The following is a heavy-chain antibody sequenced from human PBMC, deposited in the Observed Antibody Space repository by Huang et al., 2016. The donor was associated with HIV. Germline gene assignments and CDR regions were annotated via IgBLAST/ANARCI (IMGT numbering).Heavy chain of an antibody. CDR2: IYYSVSN. V-gene: IGHV4-39*01. CDR3: ARLPGSITMIRGVITDPY. J-gene: IGHJ4*02. Sequence: QLQLQESGPGLVKPSETLSLTCTVSGGSIRSDNYYWGWIRQPPGKGLEWIGSIYYSVSNYYNPSLKSRVTITVDTSKNQFSLKMRSVTAADTAVYYCARLPGSITMIRGVITDPYWGQGTLVTVSS. D-gene: IGHD3-10*01. CDR1: GGSIRSDNYY.